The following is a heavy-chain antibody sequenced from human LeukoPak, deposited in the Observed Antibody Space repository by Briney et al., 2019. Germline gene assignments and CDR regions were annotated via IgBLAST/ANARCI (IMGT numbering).Heavy chain of an antibody. CDR3: AKDNAIFGVTKWFDP. Sequence: PGGSLRLSCAASGFTFDDYAMHWVRQAPGKGLEWVSAISGSGGSTYYADSVKGRFTISRDNSKNTLYLQMNSLRAEDTAVYYCAKDNAIFGVTKWFDPWGQGTLVTVSS. CDR1: GFTFDDYA. J-gene: IGHJ5*02. V-gene: IGHV3-23*01. D-gene: IGHD3-3*01. CDR2: ISGSGGST.